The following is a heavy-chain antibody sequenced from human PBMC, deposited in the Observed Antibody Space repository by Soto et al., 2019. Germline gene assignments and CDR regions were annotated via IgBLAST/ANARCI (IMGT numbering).Heavy chain of an antibody. V-gene: IGHV1-18*01. J-gene: IGHJ5*02. D-gene: IGHD3-10*01. CDR3: AGTRKDYYGSGQRGPDP. CDR2: ISAYNGNT. CDR1: GYTFTSYG. Sequence: GASVKVSCKGSGYTFTSYGISWVRQAPGQGLEWMGWISAYNGNTNYAQKLQGRVTMTTDTSTSTAYMELRSLRSDDTAVYYCAGTRKDYYGSGQRGPDPWGQRTLVTVSS.